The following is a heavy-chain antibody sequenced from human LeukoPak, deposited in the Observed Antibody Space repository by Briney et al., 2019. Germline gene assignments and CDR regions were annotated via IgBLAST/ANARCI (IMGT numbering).Heavy chain of an antibody. Sequence: TLSLTCTVSGGSISSYYWSWIRQPPGKALEWLALIYWDDDKRYSPSLKSRLTITKDTSKNQVVLTMTNMDPVDTATYYCARRKYSSGWYYADYWGQGTLVTVSS. CDR1: GGSISSYYW. D-gene: IGHD6-19*01. CDR2: IYWDDDK. J-gene: IGHJ4*02. CDR3: ARRKYSSGWYYADY. V-gene: IGHV2-5*08.